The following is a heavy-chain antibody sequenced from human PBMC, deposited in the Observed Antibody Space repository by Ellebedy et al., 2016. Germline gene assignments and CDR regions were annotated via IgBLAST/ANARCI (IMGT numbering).Heavy chain of an antibody. CDR3: AREGVGGYCSSTSCPRPIQIQLWQPLDY. CDR1: GFTFSSYW. Sequence: GESLKISCAASGFTFSSYWMSWVRQAPGKGLEWVANIKQDGSEKYYVDSVKGRFTISRDNAKNSLYLQMNSLRAEDTAVYYCAREGVGGYCSSTSCPRPIQIQLWQPLDYWGQGTLVTVSS. D-gene: IGHD2-2*01. V-gene: IGHV3-7*03. J-gene: IGHJ4*02. CDR2: IKQDGSEK.